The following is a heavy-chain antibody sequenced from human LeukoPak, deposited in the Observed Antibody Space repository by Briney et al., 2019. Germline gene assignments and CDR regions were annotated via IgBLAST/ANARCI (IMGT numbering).Heavy chain of an antibody. D-gene: IGHD3-16*02. Sequence: ASVKVSCKASGYTFIKYAVNWVRQAPGQGLEWMGWIHPSTGNPTYAQGFTGRFVFSLDTSLTTTYLQISSLEAEDTAVYYCARAFQRLGELSLPAYWGQGTLVTVSS. CDR2: IHPSTGNP. V-gene: IGHV7-4-1*02. CDR3: ARAFQRLGELSLPAY. CDR1: GYTFIKYA. J-gene: IGHJ4*02.